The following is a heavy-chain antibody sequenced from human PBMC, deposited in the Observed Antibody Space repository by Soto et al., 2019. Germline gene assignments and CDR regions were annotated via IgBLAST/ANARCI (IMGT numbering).Heavy chain of an antibody. CDR3: TRAAWFPYLSFY. Sequence: AGGSLRLSCAASLFTFSRFELHWVRQAPGKGLEWISYISSSGSTAYYASSVEGRFTISRDNANNSVYLQMDSLRAEDTALYYCTRAAWFPYLSFYWGQGALVTVSS. CDR1: LFTFSRFE. J-gene: IGHJ4*02. V-gene: IGHV3-48*03. D-gene: IGHD3-10*01. CDR2: ISSSGSTA.